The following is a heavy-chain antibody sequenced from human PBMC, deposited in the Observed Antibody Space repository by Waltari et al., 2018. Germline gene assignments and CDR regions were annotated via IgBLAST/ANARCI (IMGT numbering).Heavy chain of an antibody. Sequence: QVQLQQWGAGLMKPSETLSLTCAVYGGSFSGSYWSWIRQSPGKGREWIAEITDSGSDKYNPSRKGRFIISVDRSKNQFSLKFSSVTAADTAVYYCARADNQYRFDHWGQGTLVTVSS. J-gene: IGHJ4*02. V-gene: IGHV4-34*01. CDR1: GGSFSGSY. D-gene: IGHD2-15*01. CDR2: ITDSGSD. CDR3: ARADNQYRFDH.